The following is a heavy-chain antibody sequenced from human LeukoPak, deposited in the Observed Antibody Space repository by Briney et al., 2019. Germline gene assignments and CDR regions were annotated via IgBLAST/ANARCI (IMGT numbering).Heavy chain of an antibody. CDR2: ISGSGGST. CDR3: AKAIDSGSYIYFDY. Sequence: HPGGSLRLSCAASGFTFSSYAVSWVRQAPGKGLEWVSAISGSGGSTYYADSVKGRFTISRDRSRNTVYLQMNGLRADDTAVYYCAKAIDSGSYIYFDYWGQGTLVTVSS. J-gene: IGHJ4*02. CDR1: GFTFSSYA. V-gene: IGHV3-23*01. D-gene: IGHD1-26*01.